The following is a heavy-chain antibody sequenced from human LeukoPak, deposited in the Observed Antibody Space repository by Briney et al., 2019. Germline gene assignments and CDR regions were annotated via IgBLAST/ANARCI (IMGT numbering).Heavy chain of an antibody. CDR3: ARDLPHNCGGDCPWVY. CDR1: GXTFSSYG. Sequence: GRSLRLSCAASGXTFSSYGVHWVRQAPGKGLEWVAVIWYDGSNKYYADSVKGRFTISRDNSKNTLYLQMNSLRAEDTAVYYCARDLPHNCGGDCPWVYWGQGTLVTVSS. V-gene: IGHV3-33*01. CDR2: IWYDGSNK. D-gene: IGHD2-21*02. J-gene: IGHJ4*02.